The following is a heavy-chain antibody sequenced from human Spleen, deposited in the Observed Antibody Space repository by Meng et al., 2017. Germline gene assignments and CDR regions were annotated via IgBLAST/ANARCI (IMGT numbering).Heavy chain of an antibody. CDR2: IGHSGIT. J-gene: IGHJ5*02. V-gene: IGHV4-39*01. D-gene: IGHD6-19*01. CDR1: GGSLSTRGYY. CDR3: VRSSGWVRTGFDP. Sequence: QPQLQESGPGLVKTSEALSLTGTVYGGSLSTRGYYWGWIRQPPGKGLEWIGSIGHSGITYYTPSLKSRVTVSIDTSKSQFSLKLTSVTAADTAVYYCVRSSGWVRTGFDPWGQGTLVTVSS.